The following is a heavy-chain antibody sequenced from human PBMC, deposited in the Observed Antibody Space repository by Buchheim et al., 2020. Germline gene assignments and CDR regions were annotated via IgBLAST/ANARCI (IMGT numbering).Heavy chain of an antibody. Sequence: QVQLVQSGAEVKKPGASVKVSCKASGYTFTGYYMHWVRQAPGQGLEWMGWINPNSGGTNYAQKFQGRVTMTRDTSISTAYMELGRLRSDDTAVYYCARFREDYDFWSGYYTGYYFDYWGQGTL. CDR3: ARFREDYDFWSGYYTGYYFDY. V-gene: IGHV1-2*02. CDR2: INPNSGGT. J-gene: IGHJ4*02. CDR1: GYTFTGYY. D-gene: IGHD3-3*01.